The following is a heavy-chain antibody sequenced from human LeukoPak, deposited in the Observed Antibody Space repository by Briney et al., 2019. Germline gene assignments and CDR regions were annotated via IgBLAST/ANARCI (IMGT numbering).Heavy chain of an antibody. D-gene: IGHD6-19*01. CDR1: GGTFTSYY. J-gene: IGHJ5*02. V-gene: IGHV1-46*01. CDR2: INPSGGST. Sequence: ASVKVSCKASGGTFTSYYMHWVRQAPGQGLEWMGIINPSGGSTSYAQKFQGRVTMTRDMSTSTVYMELSSLKSEDTAVYYCAREGVAGDNWFDPWGQGTLVTVSS. CDR3: AREGVAGDNWFDP.